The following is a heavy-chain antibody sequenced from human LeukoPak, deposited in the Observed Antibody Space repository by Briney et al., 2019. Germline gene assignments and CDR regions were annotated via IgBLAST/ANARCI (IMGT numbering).Heavy chain of an antibody. CDR1: GYTFTSYD. D-gene: IGHD2-21*01. V-gene: IGHV1-8*01. CDR2: MNPNSGNT. J-gene: IGHJ4*02. CDR3: ARAAWVSTSSKYYFDY. Sequence: ASVKVSCKASGYTFTSYDINWVRQATGQGLEWMGWMNPNSGNTGYAQKFQGRVTMTRNTSISTAYMELSSLRSEDTALYYCARAAWVSTSSKYYFDYWGQGTLVTVSS.